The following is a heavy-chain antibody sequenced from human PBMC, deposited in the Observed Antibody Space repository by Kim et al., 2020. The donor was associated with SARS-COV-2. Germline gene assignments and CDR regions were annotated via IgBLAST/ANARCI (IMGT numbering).Heavy chain of an antibody. Sequence: GGSLRLSCAASGFTFSSYAMHWVRQAPGKGLEWVAVISYDGSNKYYADSVKGRFTISRDNSKNTLYLQMNSLRAEDTAVYYCARDRLPKADGSGSYYTRSYYYGMDVWGQGTTVTVSS. CDR3: ARDRLPKADGSGSYYTRSYYYGMDV. CDR1: GFTFSSYA. D-gene: IGHD3-10*01. V-gene: IGHV3-30-3*01. J-gene: IGHJ6*02. CDR2: ISYDGSNK.